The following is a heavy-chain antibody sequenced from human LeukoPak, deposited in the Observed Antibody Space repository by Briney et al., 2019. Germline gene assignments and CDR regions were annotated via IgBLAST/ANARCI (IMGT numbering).Heavy chain of an antibody. CDR3: ARDLRASDH. CDR2: TRPDGSFT. Sequence: EGSLRLSCAASGFTLSNYWMYWVRQAPGQGLEWVSRTRPDGSFTTYADSVQGRFSISRDIAKNTLYLQMNTLRAEDTAVYYCARDLRASDHWGQGTLVTVSS. J-gene: IGHJ4*02. V-gene: IGHV3-74*01. CDR1: GFTLSNYW.